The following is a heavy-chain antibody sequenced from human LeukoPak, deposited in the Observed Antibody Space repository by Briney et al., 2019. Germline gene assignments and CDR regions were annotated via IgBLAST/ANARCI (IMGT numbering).Heavy chain of an antibody. J-gene: IGHJ4*02. Sequence: PGGSLRLSCAASGFTFDDYAMHWVRQAPGKGLEWVSLISGDGGSTYYADSVKGRFTISRDNSKNSLYLQMNSLRTEDTALYYCAETHFDDSSGYGPPGYFDYWGQGTLFTVSS. CDR1: GFTFDDYA. V-gene: IGHV3-43*02. D-gene: IGHD3-22*01. CDR2: ISGDGGST. CDR3: AETHFDDSSGYGPPGYFDY.